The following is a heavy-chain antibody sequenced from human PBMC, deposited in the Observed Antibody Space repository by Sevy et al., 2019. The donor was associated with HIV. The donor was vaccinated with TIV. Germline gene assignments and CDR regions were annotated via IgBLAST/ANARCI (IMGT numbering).Heavy chain of an antibody. J-gene: IGHJ4*02. CDR3: ARDRRLGELSMYFDY. CDR1: GFTFSSYA. CDR2: ISYDGSNK. D-gene: IGHD3-16*02. V-gene: IGHV3-30-3*01. Sequence: GGSVRLSCAASGFTFSSYAMHWVRQAPGKGLEWVAVISYDGSNKYYADSVKGRFTISRDNSKNTLYLQMNSLRAEDTAVYYCARDRRLGELSMYFDYWGQGTLVTVSS.